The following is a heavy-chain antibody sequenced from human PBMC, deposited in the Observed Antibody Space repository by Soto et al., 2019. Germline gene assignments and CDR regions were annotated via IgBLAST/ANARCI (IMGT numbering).Heavy chain of an antibody. D-gene: IGHD3-22*01. J-gene: IGHJ5*02. CDR2: IFYSGGT. V-gene: IGHV4-39*01. CDR3: ARQASGYYYGWFDP. Sequence: QLLLQESGPGLVKPSETLSLTCTVSGGSILDSTYYWAWIRQSPGKGLEWIGTIFYSGGTFYTPSLNSRVTLSVDPSNNQFSLKLSSVTAADTAVYYCARQASGYYYGWFDPWGQGTLVTVSS. CDR1: GGSILDSTYY.